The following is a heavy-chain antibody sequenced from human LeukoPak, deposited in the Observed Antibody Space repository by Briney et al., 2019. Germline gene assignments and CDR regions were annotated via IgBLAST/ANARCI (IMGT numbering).Heavy chain of an antibody. CDR2: INHSGST. J-gene: IGHJ5*02. CDR1: GGSFSGYY. V-gene: IGHV4-34*01. Sequence: PSETLSLTCAVYGGSFSGYYWSWIRQPPGKGLEWIGEINHSGSTNYNPSLKSRVTISADTSKNQFSLKLSSVTAADTAVYYCARVGANYAGSWGQGTLVTVSS. CDR3: ARVGANYAGS. D-gene: IGHD4/OR15-4a*01.